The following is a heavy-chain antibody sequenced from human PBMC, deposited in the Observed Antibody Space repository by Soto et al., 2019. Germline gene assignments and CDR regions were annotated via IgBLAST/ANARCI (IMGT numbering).Heavy chain of an antibody. CDR1: GGSFSGYY. V-gene: IGHV4-34*01. D-gene: IGHD6-19*01. CDR2: INHSGST. CDR3: AAGPRLAHRY. Sequence: QVQLQQWGAGLLKPSETLALTCAVYGGSFSGYYWSWIRHPPGKGLEWIGEINHSGSTNYNQSIKRRVTISVETSKTQFSLKLSSVTAAGTAVYYCAAGPRLAHRYWGQGTLVNVSS. J-gene: IGHJ4*02.